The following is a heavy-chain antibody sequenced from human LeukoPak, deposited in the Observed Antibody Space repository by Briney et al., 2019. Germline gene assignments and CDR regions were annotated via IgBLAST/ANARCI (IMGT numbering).Heavy chain of an antibody. V-gene: IGHV6-1*01. J-gene: IGHJ6*02. CDR2: TYYGAKWYY. CDR1: GDSVSSNSGS. D-gene: IGHD5/OR15-5a*01. Sequence: SQTLSLTCAIPGDSVSSNSGSWNSIRQPPSGGLEWLGRTYYGAKWYYEYAVCLKSRITINPDTSKNLFSLQVNSVTPEDTAVYYCARGKSKRLDVWGQGTTVTVSS. CDR3: ARGKSKRLDV.